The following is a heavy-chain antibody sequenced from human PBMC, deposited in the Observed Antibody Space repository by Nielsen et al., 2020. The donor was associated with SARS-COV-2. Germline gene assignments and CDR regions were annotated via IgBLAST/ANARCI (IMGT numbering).Heavy chain of an antibody. J-gene: IGHJ5*02. D-gene: IGHD6-19*01. CDR2: IYYSGST. CDR1: GGSISSGGYY. Sequence: SETLSLTCTVSGGSISSGGYYWTWIRQHPGKGLECIGYIYYSGSTNYNPSLKSRVTISVDTSKNQFSLKLSSVTAADTAVYYCARDSSGWLNWFDPWGQGILVTVSS. V-gene: IGHV4-61*08. CDR3: ARDSSGWLNWFDP.